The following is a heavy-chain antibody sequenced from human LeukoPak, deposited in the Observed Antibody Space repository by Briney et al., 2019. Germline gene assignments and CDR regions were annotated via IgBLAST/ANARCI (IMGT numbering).Heavy chain of an antibody. CDR3: ARVREQLEWYFNY. J-gene: IGHJ4*02. CDR1: GFTFSTYG. D-gene: IGHD1-1*01. V-gene: IGHV3-33*01. Sequence: PGRSLRLSCAASGFTFSTYGMHWVRQAPGKGLEWVAAAWYDGSKGYYADSVKGRFTISRDNSKDTLDLQMNSLRAEDTAVYYCARVREQLEWYFNYWGQGTLVTVSS. CDR2: AWYDGSKG.